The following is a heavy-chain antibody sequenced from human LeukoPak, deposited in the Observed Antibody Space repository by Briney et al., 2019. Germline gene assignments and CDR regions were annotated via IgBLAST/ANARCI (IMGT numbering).Heavy chain of an antibody. CDR3: ARDRGRITIFGVAEGGYFDY. CDR2: INPNSGGT. D-gene: IGHD3-3*01. J-gene: IGHJ4*02. V-gene: IGHV1-2*02. Sequence: ASVKVSCKASGYTFTGYYMHWVRQAPGQGLEWMGWINPNSGGTNCAQKFQGRVTMTRDTSISTAYMELSRLRSDDTAVYYCARDRGRITIFGVAEGGYFDYWGQGTLVTVSS. CDR1: GYTFTGYY.